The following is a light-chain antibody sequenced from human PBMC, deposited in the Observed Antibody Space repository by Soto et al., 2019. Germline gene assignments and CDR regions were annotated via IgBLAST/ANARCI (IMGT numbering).Light chain of an antibody. Sequence: QLVLTQPPSASGNPGQRVTISCSGSSANLARNSVNWYQQFPGTAPKLLIHKTDQRPSGVPDRFSGSKSGTSASMAITGLQSDDEGDYDCASWDDSLNIWVFGGGTKVTVL. CDR1: SANLARNS. V-gene: IGLV1-44*01. CDR3: ASWDDSLNIWV. CDR2: KTD. J-gene: IGLJ3*02.